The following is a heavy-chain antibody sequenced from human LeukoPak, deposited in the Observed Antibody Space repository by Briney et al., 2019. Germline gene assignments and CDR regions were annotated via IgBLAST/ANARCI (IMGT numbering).Heavy chain of an antibody. CDR2: IYNSETT. CDR3: ARVVYSHYWPEGMDV. Sequence: SETLSLTCIVSGGSMNYYYWSWIRQPPGKGLEWIGYIYNSETTNYNPSLESRVTISEDTSKNQFSLMLTSVTAADTAVYYCARVVYSHYWPEGMDVWGQGTTVTVSS. CDR1: GGSMNYYY. D-gene: IGHD4-11*01. J-gene: IGHJ6*02. V-gene: IGHV4-59*01.